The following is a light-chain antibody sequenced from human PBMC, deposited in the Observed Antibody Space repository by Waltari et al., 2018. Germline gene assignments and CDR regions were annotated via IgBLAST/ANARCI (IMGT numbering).Light chain of an antibody. J-gene: IGLJ1*01. CDR1: SSDVGNYNL. Sequence: QSGLTQPASVSGSPGQSITISCTGTSSDVGNYNLVSWYQQHPGKAPKLIIYEVTKRTSGVSDRFSASKSANTASLTISGLQTEDEADYYCCSYAGLGTYVFGTGTKVTVL. CDR2: EVT. V-gene: IGLV2-23*02. CDR3: CSYAGLGTYV.